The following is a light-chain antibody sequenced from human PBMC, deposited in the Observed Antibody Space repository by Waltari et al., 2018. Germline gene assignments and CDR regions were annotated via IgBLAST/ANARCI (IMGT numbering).Light chain of an antibody. V-gene: IGKV1-33*01. J-gene: IGKJ2*01. CDR3: QQYDNFPYT. Sequence: DIQMTQSPSSLSASVGDRVTITCQASQDIRTYLNWDQQRPGKSTKNLIYATSNLETRVQSRFSGSWFGTHFTFTISSLQPEDMATYYCQQYDNFPYTFGQGTKLGIK. CDR2: ATS. CDR1: QDIRTY.